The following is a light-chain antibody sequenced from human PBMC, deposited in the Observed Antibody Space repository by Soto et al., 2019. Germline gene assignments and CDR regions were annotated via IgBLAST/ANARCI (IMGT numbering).Light chain of an antibody. V-gene: IGLV2-23*02. CDR2: EVN. CDR1: SSDVGSYNL. CDR3: CSYAGSSTVV. Sequence: QSALTQPASVSGSPGQSITISCTGTSSDVGSYNLVSWYQQHTGKAPKLIIYEVNKGPSGVSDRFSGSKSGITASLTVVGLQAEDEADYYCCSYAGSSTVVFGGGTKLTVL. J-gene: IGLJ2*01.